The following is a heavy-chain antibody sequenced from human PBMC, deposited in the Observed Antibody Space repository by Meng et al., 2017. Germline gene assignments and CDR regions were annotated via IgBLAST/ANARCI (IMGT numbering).Heavy chain of an antibody. V-gene: IGHV3-30*16. CDR3: ARDFDY. CDR1: GFIFSNYE. Sequence: QVQVVEVGGIVVPPGRSLTPSCAASGFIFSNYEMHWVRQAPGKGLEWVACITKDGSRKYYLGSVRGRFTISRDNSKNTLYLEMNSLRSEDTALYYCARDFDYWGQGTLVTVSS. CDR2: ITKDGSRK. J-gene: IGHJ4*02.